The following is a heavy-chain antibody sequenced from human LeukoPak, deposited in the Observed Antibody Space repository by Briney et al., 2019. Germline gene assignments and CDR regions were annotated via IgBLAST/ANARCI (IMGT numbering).Heavy chain of an antibody. D-gene: IGHD2-15*01. J-gene: IGHJ4*02. Sequence: GGSLRLSCTASGFTFSSYWMHCVRQAPGKGLVWVSRINSDGGSTSYADSVKGRFTISRDNAKNTLYLQMNSLRAEDTAVYYCARRIQGMGPYYFDYWGQGTLVTVSS. V-gene: IGHV3-74*01. CDR1: GFTFSSYW. CDR3: ARRIQGMGPYYFDY. CDR2: INSDGGST.